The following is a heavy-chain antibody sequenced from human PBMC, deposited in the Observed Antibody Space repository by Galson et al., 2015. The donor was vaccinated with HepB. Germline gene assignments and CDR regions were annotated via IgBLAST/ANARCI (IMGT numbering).Heavy chain of an antibody. V-gene: IGHV3-64D*06. Sequence: SLRLSCAASGFTFSSYAMHWVRQAPGKGLEYVLAISSNGGSTYYADSVKGRFTISRDNSKNTLYLQMSSLRAEDTAVYYCVKDGLTASLDYWGQGTLVTVSS. CDR3: VKDGLTASLDY. CDR2: ISSNGGST. CDR1: GFTFSSYA. J-gene: IGHJ4*02. D-gene: IGHD2-21*02.